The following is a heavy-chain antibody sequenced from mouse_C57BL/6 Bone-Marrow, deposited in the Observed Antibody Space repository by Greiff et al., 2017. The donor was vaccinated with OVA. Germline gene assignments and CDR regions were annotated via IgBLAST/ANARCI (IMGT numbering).Heavy chain of an antibody. J-gene: IGHJ2*01. Sequence: EVKLVESEGGLVQPGSSMKLSCTASGFTFSDYYMAWVRQVPEKGLEWVANINYDGSSTYYLDSLKSRFIISRDNAKNILYLQMSRLKSEDTATYYCARVGYYGSPFDYWGQGTTLTVSS. CDR3: ARVGYYGSPFDY. V-gene: IGHV5-16*01. D-gene: IGHD1-1*01. CDR1: GFTFSDYY. CDR2: INYDGSST.